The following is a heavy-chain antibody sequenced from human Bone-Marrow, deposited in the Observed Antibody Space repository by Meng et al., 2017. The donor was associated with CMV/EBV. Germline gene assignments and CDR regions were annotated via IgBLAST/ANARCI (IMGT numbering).Heavy chain of an antibody. D-gene: IGHD6-13*01. V-gene: IGHV3-30-3*01. CDR3: ARVAAAGRGMDV. J-gene: IGHJ6*02. CDR1: GFTFSSYA. Sequence: GESLKISFAASGFTFSSYAMHWVRQAPGKGLEWAAVISYDGSNKYYADSVKGRFTISRDNSKNTLYLQMNSLRAEDTAVYYCARVAAAGRGMDVWGPGTTVTVSS. CDR2: ISYDGSNK.